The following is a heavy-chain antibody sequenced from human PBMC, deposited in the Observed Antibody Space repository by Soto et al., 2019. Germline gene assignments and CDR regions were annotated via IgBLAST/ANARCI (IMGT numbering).Heavy chain of an antibody. J-gene: IGHJ5*01. CDR2: IKSKTDGGTT. CDR1: GFTFSNAW. D-gene: IGHD3-22*01. V-gene: IGHV3-15*07. CDR3: TTDSYSTIIIVRFDY. Sequence: GGSLRLSCAASGFTFSNAWINWVRQAPGKGLEWVGRIKSKTDGGTTDYAEPVKGRFAISRDDSNNMVYLQMNSLKIEDTVVYYCTTDSYSTIIIVRFDYWGHGTLVTVSS.